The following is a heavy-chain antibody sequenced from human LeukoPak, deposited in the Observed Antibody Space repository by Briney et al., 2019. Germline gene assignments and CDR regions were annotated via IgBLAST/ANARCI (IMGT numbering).Heavy chain of an antibody. V-gene: IGHV3-49*03. J-gene: IGHJ4*02. CDR1: GFTFGDYA. CDR2: IRSKANGGTI. CDR3: SRGVSSGWFYFDY. Sequence: PGGSLRLSCTASGFTFGDYAVSWFRQARGKGVEWVGFIRSKANGGTIQYAASVKGRFTISRDDSKSIAYLQMNSLKTEDTAVYYCSRGVSSGWFYFDYWGQGTLVTVSS. D-gene: IGHD6-19*01.